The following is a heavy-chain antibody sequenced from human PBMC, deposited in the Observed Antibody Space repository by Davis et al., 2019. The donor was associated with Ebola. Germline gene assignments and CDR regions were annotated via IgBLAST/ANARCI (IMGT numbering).Heavy chain of an antibody. CDR1: GYTFSSYG. Sequence: ASLMVSCKASGYTFSSYGLSWVRQAPGQGLEWMGWINHYNGNTDFAQNFQGRVTVTTDTSTSTAYMELRSLRSDDTAVYYCARDIGYSFGSGSYSKYDYWGQGTLVTVSS. CDR2: INHYNGNT. D-gene: IGHD3-10*01. V-gene: IGHV1-18*01. J-gene: IGHJ4*02. CDR3: ARDIGYSFGSGSYSKYDY.